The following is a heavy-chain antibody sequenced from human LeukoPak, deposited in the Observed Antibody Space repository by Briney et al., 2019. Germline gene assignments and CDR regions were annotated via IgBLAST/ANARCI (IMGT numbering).Heavy chain of an antibody. V-gene: IGHV4-38-2*02. CDR3: ARRWVAARLKGFDP. D-gene: IGHD6-6*01. J-gene: IGHJ5*02. CDR2: IYHSGST. Sequence: SETLSLTCTVSGYSISSGYYWGWIRQPPGKGLEWIGSIYHSGSTYYNPSLKSRVTISVDTSKNQFSLKLSSVTAADTAVYYCARRWVAARLKGFDPWGQGTLVTVSS. CDR1: GYSISSGYY.